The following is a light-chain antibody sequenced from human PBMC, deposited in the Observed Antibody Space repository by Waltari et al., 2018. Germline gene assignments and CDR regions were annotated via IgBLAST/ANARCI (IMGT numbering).Light chain of an antibody. V-gene: IGKV3-20*01. J-gene: IGKJ1*01. CDR1: QSINNFY. Sequence: EIVLTPSPGTLSLSPGERATLSCRASQSINNFYLAWYLQKPGQAPRLLIYGASSRATGIRDRFGGSGDGTDFTVSISRLEPEECAVYYCQQESASPRTFGQGTKVEI. CDR2: GAS. CDR3: QQESASPRT.